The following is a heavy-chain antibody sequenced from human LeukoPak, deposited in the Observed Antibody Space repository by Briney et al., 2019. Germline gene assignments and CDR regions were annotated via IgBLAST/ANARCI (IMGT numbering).Heavy chain of an antibody. CDR3: ARLYYDILTGTPTLLDY. V-gene: IGHV4-61*08. Sequence: PSETLSLTCAVSGGSISSGGYSWSWIRQPPGKGLEWIGYIYYSGSTNYNPSLKSRVTISVDTSKNQFSLKLSSVTAADTAVYYCARLYYDILTGTPTLLDYWGQGTLVTVSS. CDR1: GGSISSGGYS. CDR2: IYYSGST. J-gene: IGHJ4*02. D-gene: IGHD3-9*01.